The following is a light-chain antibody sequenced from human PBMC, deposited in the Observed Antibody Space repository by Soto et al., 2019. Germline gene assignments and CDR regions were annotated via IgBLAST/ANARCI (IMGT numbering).Light chain of an antibody. CDR3: QQYNHWPPLT. Sequence: EVVMTQSPATLSVSPGERATLSCRASQSVSSNLAWYQQKPGKAPRLLIYGASTRATGIPARFSGSGSGTDFTLTISSLQSEDFAVYYFQQYNHWPPLTFGQGTKVEIK. CDR2: GAS. J-gene: IGKJ1*01. CDR1: QSVSSN. V-gene: IGKV3-15*01.